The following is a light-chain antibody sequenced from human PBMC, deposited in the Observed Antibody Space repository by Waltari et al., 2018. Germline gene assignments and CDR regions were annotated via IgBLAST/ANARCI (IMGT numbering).Light chain of an antibody. CDR3: YSTDSSGNHRGV. V-gene: IGLV3-10*01. Sequence: SYELTQPPSVSVSPGQTARITCSGDALPKKYAYSYQQKSGQAPVLVIYEDSKRPSGIPERFSGSSSGTMATLTISGAQVEDEADYYCYSTDSSGNHRGVFGGGTKLTVL. J-gene: IGLJ3*02. CDR1: ALPKKY. CDR2: EDS.